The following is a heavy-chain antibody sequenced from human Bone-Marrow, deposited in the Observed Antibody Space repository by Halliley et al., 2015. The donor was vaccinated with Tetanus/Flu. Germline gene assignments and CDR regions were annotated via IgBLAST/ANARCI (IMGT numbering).Heavy chain of an antibody. CDR3: ATTLLWGELTHSYYYGMDV. J-gene: IGHJ6*02. Sequence: AAFGFSFNKYAMSWVRQAPGKGLEWVSGVSYSGGSTDYADSVKGRFTISRDNSKNTLYLQVNSLRAEDTAIYYCATTLLWGELTHSYYYGMDVWGQGTTVTVSS. V-gene: IGHV3-23*01. CDR2: VSYSGGST. D-gene: IGHD1-26*01. CDR1: GFSFNKYA.